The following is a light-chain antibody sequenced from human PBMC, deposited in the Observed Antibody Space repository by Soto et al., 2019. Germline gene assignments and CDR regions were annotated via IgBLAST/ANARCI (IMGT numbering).Light chain of an antibody. CDR1: QSVSNSSNDKNY. Sequence: DIAMTQSPDSLAVSLGERATINCRSSQSVSNSSNDKNYLAWYQQRPRQPPKLLFYWASTREFGVPDRFSGGGSGTDFTLTISSLQAEDVAVYYFQQYYRSPLTFGGGNKVEIK. CDR2: WAS. V-gene: IGKV4-1*01. CDR3: QQYYRSPLT. J-gene: IGKJ4*01.